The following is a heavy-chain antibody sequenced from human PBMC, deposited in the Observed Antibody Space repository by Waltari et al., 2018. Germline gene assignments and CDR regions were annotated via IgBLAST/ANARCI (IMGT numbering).Heavy chain of an antibody. CDR3: TRQVLGYCTSAACRRLES. J-gene: IGHJ4*02. CDR2: IYQDGTT. D-gene: IGHD2-2*03. CDR1: AYSINSGFY. V-gene: IGHV4-38-2*01. Sequence: QVHLQESGPGLLKASETLSLTCGVSAYSINSGFYWGWIRQPPGKGLEWVATIYQDGTTYYNPSLKSRATISMDTSKNHFSLKLQSVTAADTAVYYCTRQVLGYCTSAACRRLESWGQGTLVTVSS.